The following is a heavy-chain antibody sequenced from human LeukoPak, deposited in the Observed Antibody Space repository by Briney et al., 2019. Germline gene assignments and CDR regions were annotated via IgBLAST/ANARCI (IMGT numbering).Heavy chain of an antibody. D-gene: IGHD3-10*01. V-gene: IGHV3-23*01. J-gene: IGHJ4*02. CDR1: GCTFSSYA. CDR2: ISGSGGST. CDR3: ATFHRGGMND. Sequence: PGGSLRLSCAASGCTFSSYAMSWVRQAPGKGLEWVSAISGSGGSTYYADSVKGRFTISRDNSNNTLYLQMNSLRAEDTAVYYWATFHRGGMNDWGEGALVVVSS.